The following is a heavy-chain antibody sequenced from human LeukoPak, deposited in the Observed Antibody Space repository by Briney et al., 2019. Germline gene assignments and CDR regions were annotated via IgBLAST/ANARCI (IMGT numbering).Heavy chain of an antibody. Sequence: GGSLRLSCAASGFTFSNYWMSWVRQAPGKGLEWVANIKQDGSEKYYVDSVKGRFTISRDNAKNSLYLQMNSLRAEDTAVYYCARDASSYRGDWFDPWGQGTLVTVSS. J-gene: IGHJ5*02. CDR1: GFTFSNYW. CDR3: ARDASSYRGDWFDP. D-gene: IGHD4-11*01. CDR2: IKQDGSEK. V-gene: IGHV3-7*01.